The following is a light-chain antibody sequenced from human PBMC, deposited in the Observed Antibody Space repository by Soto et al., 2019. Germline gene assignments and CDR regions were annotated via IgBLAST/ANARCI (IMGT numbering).Light chain of an antibody. J-gene: IGKJ4*01. V-gene: IGKV3-11*01. CDR3: QQRSNWLT. Sequence: EIVLTQSPATLSLSPGERATLSCRASQSVSSYLAWYQQEPGQAPRLLIYDASNRATGIPARFSGSGPGTDFTLTISSLEPEDFAVYYCQQRSNWLTFGGGTKVDIK. CDR2: DAS. CDR1: QSVSSY.